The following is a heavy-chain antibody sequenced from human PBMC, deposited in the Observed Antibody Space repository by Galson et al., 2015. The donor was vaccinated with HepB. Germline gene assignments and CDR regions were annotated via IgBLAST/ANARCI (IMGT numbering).Heavy chain of an antibody. CDR2: ISNKASSHKT. Sequence: SLRLSCAASGFIFSAHYMDWARQAPGKGLEWVARISNKASSHKTDYAASVKGRFTISRDDSQNSVHLQMNSLKIEDTAVYYFARGGVWGKGTTVTVSS. J-gene: IGHJ6*04. CDR3: ARGGV. V-gene: IGHV3-72*01. CDR1: GFIFSAHY. D-gene: IGHD1-26*01.